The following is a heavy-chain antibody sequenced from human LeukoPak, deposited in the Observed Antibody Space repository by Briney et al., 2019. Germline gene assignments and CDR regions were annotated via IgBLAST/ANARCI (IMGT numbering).Heavy chain of an antibody. CDR3: ARGPLSGGGTTEY. CDR1: GGSISSYY. Sequence: SETLSLTCTVSGGSISSYYWSWIRQPPGKGLEWIGYIYYSGSTNYNPSLKSRVTISVDTSKNQFSLKLSSVTAADTAVYYCARGPLSGGGTTEYWGQGTLVTASS. J-gene: IGHJ4*02. V-gene: IGHV4-59*01. D-gene: IGHD1-7*01. CDR2: IYYSGST.